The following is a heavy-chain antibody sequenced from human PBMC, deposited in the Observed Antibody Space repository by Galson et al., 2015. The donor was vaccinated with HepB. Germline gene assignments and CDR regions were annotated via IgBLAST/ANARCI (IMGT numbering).Heavy chain of an antibody. D-gene: IGHD1-26*01. Sequence: SETLSLTCTVSGGSISSSSYYWGWIRQPPGKGLEWIGSIYYSGSTYYNPSIKSRVTISVDTSKNQFSLKLSSVTAADTAVYYCARDSWSRREAFDIWGQGTMVTVSS. CDR3: ARDSWSRREAFDI. V-gene: IGHV4-39*07. CDR2: IYYSGST. J-gene: IGHJ3*02. CDR1: GGSISSSSYY.